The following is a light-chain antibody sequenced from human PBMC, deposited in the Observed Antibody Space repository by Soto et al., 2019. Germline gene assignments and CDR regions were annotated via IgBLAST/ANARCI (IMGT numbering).Light chain of an antibody. CDR2: GAS. V-gene: IGKV3-15*01. J-gene: IGKJ1*01. CDR3: QQYNNWPPWT. CDR1: QSVSSN. Sequence: EMVMTQSPATLYVYPGERATLSCRASQSVSSNLAWYQQKPGQAPRLLIYGASTRATGIPARFSGSGSGTEFTLTIRSLQSEVLALYYCQQYNNWPPWTFGQGTKV.